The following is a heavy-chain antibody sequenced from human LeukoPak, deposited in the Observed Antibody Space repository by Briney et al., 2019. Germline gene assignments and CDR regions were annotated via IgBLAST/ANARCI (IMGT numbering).Heavy chain of an antibody. CDR3: AGDGGDYIFNWYFDL. CDR1: GGSISSYY. CDR2: IYTSGST. J-gene: IGHJ2*01. V-gene: IGHV4-4*07. Sequence: SETLSLTCTVSGGSISSYYWSWIRQPPGKGLEWIGRIYTSGSTNYNPSLKSRVTMSVDTSKNQFSLKLSSVTAADTAVYYCAGDGGDYIFNWYFDLWGRGTLVTVSS. D-gene: IGHD4-17*01.